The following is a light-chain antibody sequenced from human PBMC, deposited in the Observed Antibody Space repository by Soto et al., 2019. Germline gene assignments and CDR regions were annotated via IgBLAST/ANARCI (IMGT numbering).Light chain of an antibody. J-gene: IGKJ5*01. Sequence: DIQMTQSPSSLFASVGDRVTITCRASQSISRYLNWYQQKPGRAPKFLIYSTSNLQRGVPSRFSGSGSGTEFTLAINSLQADDFATYYCQQHNSFSITFGQGTRLEIK. CDR1: QSISRY. CDR2: STS. V-gene: IGKV1-39*01. CDR3: QQHNSFSIT.